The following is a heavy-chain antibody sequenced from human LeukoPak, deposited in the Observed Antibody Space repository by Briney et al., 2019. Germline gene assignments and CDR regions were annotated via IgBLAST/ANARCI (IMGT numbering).Heavy chain of an antibody. CDR3: ARLGIGVVPSAMLGDYYFDY. V-gene: IGHV4-59*08. CDR1: GGSISSYY. J-gene: IGHJ4*02. Sequence: SETLSLTCTVSGGSISSYYWSWIRQPPGKGLEWIGYIYYSGSTKYNPSLKSRVTISVDTSKSQFSLKLTSVTAADTAVYYCARLGIGVVPSAMLGDYYFDYWGQGTLLTVSS. D-gene: IGHD2-2*01. CDR2: IYYSGST.